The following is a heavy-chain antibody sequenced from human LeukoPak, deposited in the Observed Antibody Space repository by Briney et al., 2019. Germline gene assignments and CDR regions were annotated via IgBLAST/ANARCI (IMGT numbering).Heavy chain of an antibody. D-gene: IGHD3-16*01. CDR3: TTGIDYGGGY. Sequence: TGGSLRLSCAVSGFTFTNVWMNWVRQAPGKGLEWVGRIKNKDEGEKTDYAAPVKGRFTISRDDSKATLFLQMNSLKMEDTGIYYCTTGIDYGGGYWGQGTLVSASS. CDR2: IKNKDEGEKT. CDR1: GFTFTNVW. J-gene: IGHJ4*02. V-gene: IGHV3-15*07.